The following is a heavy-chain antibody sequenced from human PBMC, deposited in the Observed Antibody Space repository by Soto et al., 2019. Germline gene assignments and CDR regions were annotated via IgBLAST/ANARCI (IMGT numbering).Heavy chain of an antibody. J-gene: IGHJ4*02. Sequence: GGSLRLSCAASGFTFSNSAIHWVRQAPGKGLEWVGRIRSKANNYATTYATSVKGRFTISRDDSKNTAYLQMNSLKTEDTAMYYCTRTNLMYWGLGTLVTVSS. CDR2: IRSKANNYAT. CDR1: GFTFSNSA. CDR3: TRTNLMY. V-gene: IGHV3-73*01. D-gene: IGHD2-8*01.